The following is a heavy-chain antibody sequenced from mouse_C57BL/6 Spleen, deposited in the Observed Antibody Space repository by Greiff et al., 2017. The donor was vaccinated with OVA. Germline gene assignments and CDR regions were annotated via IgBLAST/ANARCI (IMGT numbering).Heavy chain of an antibody. Sequence: EVKLVESGGGLVQSGRSLRLSCATSGFTFSDFYMEWVRQAPGKGLEWIAASRNKANDYTTEYSASVKGRFIVSRDTSQSILYLQMNALRAEDTAIYYCARAPIYYYGSRDWYFDVWGTGTTVTVSS. V-gene: IGHV7-1*01. CDR3: ARAPIYYYGSRDWYFDV. J-gene: IGHJ1*03. CDR1: GFTFSDFY. CDR2: SRNKANDYTT. D-gene: IGHD1-1*01.